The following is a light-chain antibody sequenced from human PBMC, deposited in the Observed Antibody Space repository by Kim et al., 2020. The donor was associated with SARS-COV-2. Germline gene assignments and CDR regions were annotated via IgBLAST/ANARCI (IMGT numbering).Light chain of an antibody. Sequence: QRVTISCTGTFSNIGAGYDVHWYQQVPGAAPKLLIYGHTNRPSGVPDRFSGSKSDTSASLAITGLQPEDEADYYCQSYDSSLNNYVFGAGTKVTVL. CDR3: QSYDSSLNNYV. V-gene: IGLV1-40*01. CDR2: GHT. J-gene: IGLJ1*01. CDR1: FSNIGAGYD.